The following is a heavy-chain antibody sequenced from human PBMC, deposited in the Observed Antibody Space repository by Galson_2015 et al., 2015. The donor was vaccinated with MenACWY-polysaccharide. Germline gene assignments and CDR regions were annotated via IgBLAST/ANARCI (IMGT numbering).Heavy chain of an antibody. CDR2: LSWHLGRP. CDR3: VKARGGYVVTAYCDY. CDR1: GFNFDDSP. J-gene: IGHJ4*02. Sequence: SLRLSCAPSGFNFDDSPVHWVQHFPGTALVWVSGLSWHLGRPASAPSVEGRFVISGHNSQSFLYLQMNSLRIEDTALYYCVKARGGYVVTAYCDYWGQGTLVTVSS. D-gene: IGHD2-21*02. V-gene: IGHV3-9*01.